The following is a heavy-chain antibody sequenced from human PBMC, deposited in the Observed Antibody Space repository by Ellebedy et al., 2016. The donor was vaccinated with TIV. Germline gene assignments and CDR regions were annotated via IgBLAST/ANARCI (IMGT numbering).Heavy chain of an antibody. J-gene: IGHJ3*01. Sequence: GESLKISCAASELTVTSNYMSWVRQAPGKGLEWVSTIAIDSTTYYADSVKGSFTISRDNSKNTLDIQMNSLRAEDTAVYYCARETYNDVDLKLWGIFDFWGQGTMVTVSS. D-gene: IGHD1-1*01. CDR1: ELTVTSNY. V-gene: IGHV3-66*01. CDR2: IAIDSTT. CDR3: ARETYNDVDLKLWGIFDF.